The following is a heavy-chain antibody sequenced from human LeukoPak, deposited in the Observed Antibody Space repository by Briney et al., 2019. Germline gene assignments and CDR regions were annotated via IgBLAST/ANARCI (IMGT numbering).Heavy chain of an antibody. V-gene: IGHV4-39*01. CDR2: INHSGST. J-gene: IGHJ4*02. CDR1: GYSISSGSYY. CDR3: ARLQAGIAVAGDY. D-gene: IGHD6-19*01. Sequence: SETLSLTCIVSGYSISSGSYYWSWIRQPPGKGLEWIGEINHSGSTNYNPSLKSRVTISVDTSKNQFSLKLSSVTAADTAVYYCARLQAGIAVAGDYWGQGTLVTVSS.